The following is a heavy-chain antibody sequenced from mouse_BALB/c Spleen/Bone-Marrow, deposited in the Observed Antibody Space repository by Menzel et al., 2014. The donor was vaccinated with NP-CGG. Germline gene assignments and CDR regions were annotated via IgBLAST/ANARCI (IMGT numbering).Heavy chain of an antibody. Sequence: EVHLVESGGDLVQPGGSRKLSCAASGFTFSAFVMHWVRQAPERGLEWVAYIISGSNTIYYSDKVKGRFTISRDNPKNPLFLQMTSLRSEDTAMYYCARSRYDVGWFSYWGQGTLVTVSA. CDR1: GFTFSAFV. J-gene: IGHJ3*01. CDR2: IISGSNTI. D-gene: IGHD2-14*01. CDR3: ARSRYDVGWFSY. V-gene: IGHV5-17*02.